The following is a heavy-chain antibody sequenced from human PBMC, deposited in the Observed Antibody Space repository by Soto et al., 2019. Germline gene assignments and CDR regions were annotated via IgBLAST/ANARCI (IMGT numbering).Heavy chain of an antibody. V-gene: IGHV4-39*01. D-gene: IGHD3-3*01. CDR1: GGSISSSSYY. J-gene: IGHJ6*03. Sequence: QMQLQESGPGLVKPSETLSLTCTVSGGSISSSSYYWGWIRQPPGKWLEWIGSLYDSGSTYYNPPVRSRVTISVDKSKNQFSLKLSSVTAADTGVYYCTTLRYLEWSPGVKYYYYDYYRDVWGKGTTVTVSS. CDR3: TTLRYLEWSPGVKYYYYDYYRDV. CDR2: LYDSGST.